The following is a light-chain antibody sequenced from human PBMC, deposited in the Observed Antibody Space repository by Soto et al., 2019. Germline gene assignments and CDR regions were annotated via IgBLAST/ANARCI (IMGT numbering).Light chain of an antibody. J-gene: IGKJ1*01. CDR3: QRYNSPPLT. Sequence: DIQMTQSPSSLSASVGDRVTITCRASQGITNHLAWYQQKPGTVPRLLIYAALTLQPGVPSRFSGRQSGTDFTLTISSLQPEDVATYYCQRYNSPPLTFGQGTKVDI. CDR1: QGITNH. V-gene: IGKV1-27*01. CDR2: AAL.